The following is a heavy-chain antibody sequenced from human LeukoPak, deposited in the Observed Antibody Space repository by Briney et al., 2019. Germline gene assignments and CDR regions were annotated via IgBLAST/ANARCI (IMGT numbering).Heavy chain of an antibody. Sequence: GGSLRLSCAASGFTFSNYPMHWVRQVPGKGPECVSAVTSDGVKTYYANSVKGRFTISRDNSKSTLSLQMGNLRAEDMAVYYCARVGSWDAYDLWDQGTMVTVSS. CDR1: GFTFSNYP. V-gene: IGHV3-64*01. J-gene: IGHJ3*01. CDR3: ARVGSWDAYDL. CDR2: VTSDGVKT. D-gene: IGHD1-26*01.